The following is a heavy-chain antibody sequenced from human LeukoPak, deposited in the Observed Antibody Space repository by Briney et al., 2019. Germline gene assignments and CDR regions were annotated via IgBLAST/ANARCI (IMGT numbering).Heavy chain of an antibody. D-gene: IGHD3-10*01. Sequence: SQTLSLTCAISGDSISNNVAAWNWIRQSPSRGLEWLGRTYYRSQWLNDYAVSVKSRITINSDTSKNQLSLQMDSVTPEDTAVYYCARGSYGSGGYWGYYFDYWGQGILITVS. J-gene: IGHJ4*02. V-gene: IGHV6-1*01. CDR2: TYYRSQWLN. CDR1: GDSISNNVAA. CDR3: ARGSYGSGGYWGYYFDY.